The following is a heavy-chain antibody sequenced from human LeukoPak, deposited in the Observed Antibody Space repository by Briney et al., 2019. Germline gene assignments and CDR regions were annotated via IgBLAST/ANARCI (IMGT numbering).Heavy chain of an antibody. J-gene: IGHJ6*02. CDR1: GFTFSSYA. Sequence: PGGSLRLSCAASGFTFSSYAMHWVRQAPGKGLEWVAVISYDGSNKYYADSVKGRFTISRDNSKNTLYLQMNSLRAEDTAVYYCARDAFFYCSGGSCYPNYYYYGMDVWGQGTTVTVSS. V-gene: IGHV3-30-3*01. D-gene: IGHD2-15*01. CDR2: ISYDGSNK. CDR3: ARDAFFYCSGGSCYPNYYYYGMDV.